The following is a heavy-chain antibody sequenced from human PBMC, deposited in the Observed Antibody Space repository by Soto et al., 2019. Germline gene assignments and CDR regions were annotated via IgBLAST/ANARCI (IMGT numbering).Heavy chain of an antibody. D-gene: IGHD2-21*01. CDR2: TYWDDDK. CDR1: GFSLSTTGVG. V-gene: IGHV2-5*02. Sequence: SGPTLVNPTQTLTLTCTFSGFSLSTTGVGVGWIRQPPGKALEWLALTYWDDDKRYSPSLKSRLTITKDTSRNQVVLTMINMESVDTATYYCAHALVISHTRVPGLFDYWGQGTLVTVSS. CDR3: AHALVISHTRVPGLFDY. J-gene: IGHJ4*02.